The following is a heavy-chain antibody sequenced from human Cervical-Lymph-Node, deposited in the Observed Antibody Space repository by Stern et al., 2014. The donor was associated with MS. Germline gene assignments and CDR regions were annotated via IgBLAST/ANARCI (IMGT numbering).Heavy chain of an antibody. Sequence: QLVQSGGVLVQPGGSLKLSCAASGFTFSRYWMTWVRQAPGQGLEWVANIKEDGSEQSYVDSVKGRFTMSRDNAKNSLYLQMNSLRAEDTAVYYCARRVLVAMGGYPKTLDVWGRGTTVTVSS. CDR1: GFTFSRYW. V-gene: IGHV3-7*01. D-gene: IGHD2-2*01. CDR2: IKEDGSEQ. J-gene: IGHJ6*02. CDR3: ARRVLVAMGGYPKTLDV.